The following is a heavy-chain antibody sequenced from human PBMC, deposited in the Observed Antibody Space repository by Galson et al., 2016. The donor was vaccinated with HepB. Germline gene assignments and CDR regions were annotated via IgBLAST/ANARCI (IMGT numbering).Heavy chain of an antibody. V-gene: IGHV1-18*01. J-gene: IGHJ6*02. CDR2: INPYNANT. Sequence: SVKVSCKASGYIFTTHSLNWVRQAPGQGLEWMGWINPYNANTNYAQKFQDRVTMTTDTSTSTAYMELRRLRAADTAIYYCAKRFGSHGMDAWGQGTTVTVSS. CDR1: GYIFTTHS. CDR3: AKRFGSHGMDA. D-gene: IGHD3-10*01.